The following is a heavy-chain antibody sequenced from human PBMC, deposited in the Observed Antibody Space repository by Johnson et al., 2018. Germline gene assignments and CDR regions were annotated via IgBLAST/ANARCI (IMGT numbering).Heavy chain of an antibody. Sequence: VQLVESGGGLVQPGGSLRLSCAASGFTFSSYTMHWVRQAPGKGLEYVSAISGNGGSTYYADSVKGRFSISRDNSKNTLYLQMGSRRAEDMGVYYCARAVGSSSGYYYYYMDGWGKGTTVTVSS. CDR2: ISGNGGST. CDR3: ARAVGSSSGYYYYYMDG. D-gene: IGHD6-13*01. J-gene: IGHJ6*03. CDR1: GFTFSSYT. V-gene: IGHV3-64*07.